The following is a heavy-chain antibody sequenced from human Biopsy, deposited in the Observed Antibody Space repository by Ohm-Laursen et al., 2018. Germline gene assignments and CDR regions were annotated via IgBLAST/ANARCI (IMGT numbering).Heavy chain of an antibody. Sequence: LSLTCVASGFAFNLYEMNWVRQAPGKGMEWISYIYGGGSPVSYADSVKGRFTISRDNAQNSLYLHMNSLRAEDTAVYYCARLNSGTYDASDLWGQGTMVIVSS. J-gene: IGHJ3*01. CDR2: IYGGGSPV. CDR1: GFAFNLYE. CDR3: ARLNSGTYDASDL. V-gene: IGHV3-48*03. D-gene: IGHD1-26*01.